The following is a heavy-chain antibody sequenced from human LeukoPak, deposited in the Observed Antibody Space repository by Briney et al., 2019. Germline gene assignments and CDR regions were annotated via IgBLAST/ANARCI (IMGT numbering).Heavy chain of an antibody. CDR1: GFTFRSHG. Sequence: GGTLRLSCVASGFTFRSHGMNWVRQAPGKGLEWVSSIFPSGGEIHYADSVRGRFTISRDNSKSTLSLQMNSLRAEDTAIYYCATYRQVLLPFESWGQGTLVTVSS. CDR3: ATYRQVLLPFES. D-gene: IGHD2-8*02. J-gene: IGHJ4*02. CDR2: IFPSGGEI. V-gene: IGHV3-23*01.